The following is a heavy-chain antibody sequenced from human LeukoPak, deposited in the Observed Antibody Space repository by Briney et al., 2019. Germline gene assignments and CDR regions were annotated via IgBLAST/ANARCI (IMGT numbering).Heavy chain of an antibody. CDR3: ARERVPRGAAAGTRWFDP. D-gene: IGHD6-13*01. CDR2: INHSGST. V-gene: IGHV4-34*01. CDR1: GVSFSGYD. J-gene: IGHJ5*02. Sequence: SETLSLTCAVYGVSFSGYDWSWIRQAPGKGLEWIGEINHSGSTNYSPSLKSRVTISVDTSKNQFSLKLSSVTAADTAVYYCARERVPRGAAAGTRWFDPWGRGTLVTVSS.